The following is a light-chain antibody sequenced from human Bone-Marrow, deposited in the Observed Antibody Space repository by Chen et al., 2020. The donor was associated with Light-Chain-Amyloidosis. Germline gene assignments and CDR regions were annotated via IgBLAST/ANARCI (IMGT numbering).Light chain of an antibody. CDR1: DVTTKC. J-gene: IGLJ2*01. CDR2: RAT. CDR3: QSAGSSGSYEVV. V-gene: IGLV3-25*03. Sequence: SYELTQPPSASVSPGQTARTTSSADDVTTKCAYWYHHKPRQAPVLVIHRATERPSGISERFSGSRSGRTATLTIRGVQGEDEEDYQCQSAGSSGSYEVVFGGGTKLTVL.